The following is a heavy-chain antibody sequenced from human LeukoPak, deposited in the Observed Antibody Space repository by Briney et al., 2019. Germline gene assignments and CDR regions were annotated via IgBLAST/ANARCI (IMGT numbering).Heavy chain of an antibody. CDR1: GGSISSYY. CDR2: IYYRGST. J-gene: IGHJ4*02. CDR3: ARTHSGSYYPYYFDY. V-gene: IGHV4-59*01. D-gene: IGHD1-26*01. Sequence: SETLSLTCTVSGGSISSYYWSWIRQPPGKGLEWIGYIYYRGSTNYNPSLKSRVTISVDTSKNQFSLKLSSVTAADTAVYYCARTHSGSYYPYYFDYWGQGTLVTVSS.